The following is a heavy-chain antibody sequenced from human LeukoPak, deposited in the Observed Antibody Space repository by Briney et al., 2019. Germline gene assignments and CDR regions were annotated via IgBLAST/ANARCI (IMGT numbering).Heavy chain of an antibody. CDR3: ARGRYDYVWGSYRLTPIDY. CDR1: GGSISTSNYY. Sequence: PSETLSLTCTVSGGSISTSNYYWGWIRQPPGKGLEWIGNIFYSGSTYYSPSLKSRVTISLDTSKNQFSLKLSSVTAADAAVYYCARGRYDYVWGSYRLTPIDYWGQGTLVTVSS. J-gene: IGHJ4*02. CDR2: IFYSGST. V-gene: IGHV4-39*07. D-gene: IGHD3-16*02.